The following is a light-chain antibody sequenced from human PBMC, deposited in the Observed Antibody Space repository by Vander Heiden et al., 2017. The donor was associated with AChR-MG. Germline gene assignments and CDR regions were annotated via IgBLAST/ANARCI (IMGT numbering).Light chain of an antibody. CDR3: ASYTPRNSLVYV. CDR2: DVS. J-gene: IGLJ1*01. CDR1: NNDVGGYNF. Sequence: SALSQPASVSGSPGQSITISCTGTNNDVGGYNFVSWYQQHPGKAPNLIIYDVSDRPSGISRRFSGSKSGNTASLTISGLQTDDEGDYYCASYTPRNSLVYVFGTGTRVSVL. V-gene: IGLV2-14*03.